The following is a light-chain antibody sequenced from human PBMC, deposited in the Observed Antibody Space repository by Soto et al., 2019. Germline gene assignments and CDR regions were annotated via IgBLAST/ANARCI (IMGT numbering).Light chain of an antibody. CDR1: QSLLQTNGYNY. CDR2: LGS. J-gene: IGKJ1*01. V-gene: IGKV2-28*01. CDR3: MQALQTPWA. Sequence: DIVMTQSPLSLPVTPGEPASISCRSSQSLLQTNGYNYLDWYLQKPGQSPQLLIYLGSNRASGVPDRFSGCGSGTDFTLKISRVEAEDVGVYYCMQALQTPWAFGQGTKVEIK.